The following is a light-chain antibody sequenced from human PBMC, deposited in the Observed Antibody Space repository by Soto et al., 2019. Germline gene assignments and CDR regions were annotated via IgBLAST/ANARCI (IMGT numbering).Light chain of an antibody. Sequence: DIQMTQSPSSPSASVGDRVTITCRASQSISSYLNWYQQKPGKAPNLLIYAASSLESGVPSRFSGSGSGTDFTLTISSLQPEDFATYYCQQSYSTPMYTFGQGTKLEIK. CDR3: QQSYSTPMYT. V-gene: IGKV1-39*01. CDR1: QSISSY. CDR2: AAS. J-gene: IGKJ2*01.